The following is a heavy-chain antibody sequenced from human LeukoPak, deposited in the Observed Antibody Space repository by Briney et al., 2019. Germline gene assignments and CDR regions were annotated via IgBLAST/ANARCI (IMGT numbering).Heavy chain of an antibody. V-gene: IGHV4-59*01. CDR2: IYYSGST. CDR1: GGSISSYY. D-gene: IGHD6-6*01. Sequence: PSETLSLTCTVSGGSISSYYWSWIRRPPGRGLEWIGYIYYSGSTNYNPSLKSRVTISVDTSKNQFSLKLSSVTAADTAVYYCAGSSLDYYFDYWGQGTLVTVSS. J-gene: IGHJ4*02. CDR3: AGSSLDYYFDY.